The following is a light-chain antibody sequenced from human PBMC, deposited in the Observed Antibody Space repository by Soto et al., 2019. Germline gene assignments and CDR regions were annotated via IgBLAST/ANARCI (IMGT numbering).Light chain of an antibody. CDR2: GAS. Sequence: EIVVTQSPGTLSLSPGERATLSCRASQSVSSSYLAWYQQKPGQAPRLLIYGASSRATGIPDRFSGSGSGKDFTLNIRRLEPEDFALYYCQQSGSSPPVTFGQGTKVGIK. CDR3: QQSGSSPPVT. CDR1: QSVSSSY. J-gene: IGKJ2*01. V-gene: IGKV3-20*01.